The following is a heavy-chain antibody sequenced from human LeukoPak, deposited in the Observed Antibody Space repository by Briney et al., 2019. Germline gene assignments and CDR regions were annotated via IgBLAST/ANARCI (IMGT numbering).Heavy chain of an antibody. D-gene: IGHD1-26*01. V-gene: IGHV3-30-3*01. CDR3: AREIPGGAVTLDY. Sequence: PGGSLRLSCAASGFTFSSYAMHWVRQAPGKGLEWVAVISYDGSNKYYADSVKGRFTISRNNSKNTLYLQMNSLRAEDTAVYYCAREIPGGAVTLDYWGQGTLVTVSS. J-gene: IGHJ4*02. CDR2: ISYDGSNK. CDR1: GFTFSSYA.